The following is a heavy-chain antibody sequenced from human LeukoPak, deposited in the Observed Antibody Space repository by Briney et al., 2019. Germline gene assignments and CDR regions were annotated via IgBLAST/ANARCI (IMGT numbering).Heavy chain of an antibody. CDR1: GYTLTELS. CDR2: FDPEDGET. Sequence: GASVKVSCKVSGYTLTELSMHWVRQAPGKGLEWMGGFDPEDGETIYAQKFQGRVTMTRDTSTSTVYMELSSLRSEDTAVYYCARLEVRGGEDYWGQGTLVTVSS. J-gene: IGHJ4*02. CDR3: ARLEVRGGEDY. V-gene: IGHV1-24*01. D-gene: IGHD3-10*01.